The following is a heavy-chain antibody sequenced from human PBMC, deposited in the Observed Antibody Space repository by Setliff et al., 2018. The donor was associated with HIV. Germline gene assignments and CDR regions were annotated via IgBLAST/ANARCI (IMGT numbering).Heavy chain of an antibody. CDR3: ARDAGAPGRGNPLDY. Sequence: ASVKVSCKTSGYTFTVNHLHWVRQAPGQGVEWVGKISPDSGDTFYAQKSQGRVTLTRDTSITTAYMELSTLRDDDTAVYYCARDAGAPGRGNPLDYWGQGTLVTVSS. CDR2: ISPDSGDT. J-gene: IGHJ4*02. V-gene: IGHV1-2*02. D-gene: IGHD3-10*01. CDR1: GYTFTVNH.